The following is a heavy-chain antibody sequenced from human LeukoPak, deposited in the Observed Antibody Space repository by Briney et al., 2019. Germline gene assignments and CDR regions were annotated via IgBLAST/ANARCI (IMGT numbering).Heavy chain of an antibody. Sequence: SETLSLTCTVSGGSISSYYWSWIRQPPGKGLEWIGYIYYSGSTNYNPSLKSRVTISVDTSKNQFSLKLSSVTAADTAVYYCAKVGVERVKDFDYWGQGTLVTVSS. D-gene: IGHD3-22*01. V-gene: IGHV4-59*08. CDR3: AKVGVERVKDFDY. CDR2: IYYSGST. J-gene: IGHJ4*02. CDR1: GGSISSYY.